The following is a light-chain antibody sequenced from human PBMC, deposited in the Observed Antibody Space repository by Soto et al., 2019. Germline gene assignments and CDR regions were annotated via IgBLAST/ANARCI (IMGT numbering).Light chain of an antibody. J-gene: IGLJ2*01. CDR1: AGAVTSAYY. CDR2: STS. CDR3: LLYYGGAQVL. V-gene: IGLV7-43*01. Sequence: QAVVTQEPSLTVSPGGTVTLTCASSAGAVTSAYYTHWLQQKPGQAPRALIYSTSEKHSWTPARFSGSLLGGKAALTLSAAQPEDEADDYCLLYYGGAQVLFGGGTKLTVL.